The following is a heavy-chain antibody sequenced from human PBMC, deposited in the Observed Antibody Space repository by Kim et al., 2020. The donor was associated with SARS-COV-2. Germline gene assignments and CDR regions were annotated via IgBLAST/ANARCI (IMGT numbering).Heavy chain of an antibody. CDR3: ARPYSNNYYYGMDV. J-gene: IGHJ6*02. D-gene: IGHD4-4*01. Sequence: DPAKGRITNSRHHSNNTLYLQMNRLRAEDTAVYYCARPYSNNYYYGMDVWGQGTTVTVSS. V-gene: IGHV3-53*01.